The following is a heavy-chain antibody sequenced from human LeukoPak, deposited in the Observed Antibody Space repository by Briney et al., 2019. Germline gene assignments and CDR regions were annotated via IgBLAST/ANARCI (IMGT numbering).Heavy chain of an antibody. D-gene: IGHD6-19*01. J-gene: IGHJ4*02. Sequence: GRFLRLSCAASGFTFSSYAMHWVRQAPGKGLEWVAVISYDGSNKYYADSVKGRFTISRDNSKNTLYLQMNSLRAEDTAVYYCARDLAVAAAFDYWGQGTLVTVSS. CDR2: ISYDGSNK. V-gene: IGHV3-30-3*01. CDR3: ARDLAVAAAFDY. CDR1: GFTFSSYA.